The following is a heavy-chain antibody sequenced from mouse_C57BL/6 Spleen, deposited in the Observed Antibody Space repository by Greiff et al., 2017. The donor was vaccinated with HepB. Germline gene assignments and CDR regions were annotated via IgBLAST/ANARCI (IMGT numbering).Heavy chain of an antibody. CDR3: TYDGPVY. CDR2: IDPETGGT. J-gene: IGHJ3*01. CDR1: GYTFTDYE. D-gene: IGHD2-3*01. Sequence: QVHVKQSGAELVRPGASVTLSCKASGYTFTDYEMHRVKQTPVHGLEWIGAIDPETGGTAYNQKFKGKAILTADKSSSTAYMELRSLTSEDSAVYYCTYDGPVYWGQGTLVTVSA. V-gene: IGHV1-15*01.